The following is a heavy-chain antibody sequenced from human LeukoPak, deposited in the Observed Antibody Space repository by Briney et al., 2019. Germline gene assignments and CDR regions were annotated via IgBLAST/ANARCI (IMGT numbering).Heavy chain of an antibody. CDR1: GDSITTGVYS. Sequence: SSETLSLTCAVSGDSITTGVYSWSWIRQPPGKGLEWIGYIYYSGNTYYNPSLESRITMSVDTSRNQFPLKLTSVTAADTAVYYCARLKPVANWFDPWGQGTLVTVSS. V-gene: IGHV4-30-4*07. J-gene: IGHJ5*02. CDR2: IYYSGNT. D-gene: IGHD4-23*01. CDR3: ARLKPVANWFDP.